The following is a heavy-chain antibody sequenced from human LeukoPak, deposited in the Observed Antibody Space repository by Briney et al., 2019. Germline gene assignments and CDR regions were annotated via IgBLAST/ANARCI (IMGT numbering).Heavy chain of an antibody. CDR3: AKDEAKRSFYFDY. J-gene: IGHJ4*02. D-gene: IGHD1-26*01. CDR1: GFTFDDYA. V-gene: IGHV3-9*01. Sequence: GRSLRLSCAASGFTFDDYAMHWVRQAPGKGLEWVSGISWNSGSIGYADSVKGRFTISRDNSKNTLYLQMNSLRAEDTAVYYCAKDEAKRSFYFDYWGQGTLVTVSS. CDR2: ISWNSGSI.